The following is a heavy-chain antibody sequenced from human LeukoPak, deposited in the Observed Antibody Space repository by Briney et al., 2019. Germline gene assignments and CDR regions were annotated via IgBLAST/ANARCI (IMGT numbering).Heavy chain of an antibody. CDR2: VSTYNHNT. J-gene: IGHJ4*02. CDR1: GYTFHNYA. D-gene: IGHD3-9*01. V-gene: IGHV1-18*01. Sequence: ASVKVSCKASGYTFHNYAINWVRQAPGQGLEWIGWVSTYNHNTKYVQKFHDRVTMTADTSTSTAHMELRSLTSDDTAVYYCARDGFDWLLEVEYYFDYWGQGTLVTVSS. CDR3: ARDGFDWLLEVEYYFDY.